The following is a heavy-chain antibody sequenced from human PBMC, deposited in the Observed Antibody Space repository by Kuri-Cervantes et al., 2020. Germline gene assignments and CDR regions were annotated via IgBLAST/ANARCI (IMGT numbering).Heavy chain of an antibody. CDR1: GFTFSSYS. CDR3: ARVPPNWNYRGFDY. Sequence: LSLTCAASGFTFSSYSMNWVRQAPGKGLEWVSYISSSSSTIYYADSVKGRFTISRDNAKNSLYLQMNSLRAEDTAVYYCARVPPNWNYRGFDYWGQGTLVTVSS. V-gene: IGHV3-48*04. D-gene: IGHD1-7*01. J-gene: IGHJ4*02. CDR2: ISSSSSTI.